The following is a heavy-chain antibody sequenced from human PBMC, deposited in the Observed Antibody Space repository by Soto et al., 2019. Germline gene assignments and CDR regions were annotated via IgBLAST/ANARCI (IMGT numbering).Heavy chain of an antibody. Sequence: ASAKVSCKASGYTFTSYAMHWVRQAPGQRLEWMGWINAGNGNTKYSQKFQGRVTITRDTSASTAYMELSSLRSEDTAVYYCARDPWNYVSGWFDPWGQGTLVTVSS. CDR3: ARDPWNYVSGWFDP. J-gene: IGHJ5*02. CDR1: GYTFTSYA. CDR2: INAGNGNT. V-gene: IGHV1-3*01. D-gene: IGHD1-7*01.